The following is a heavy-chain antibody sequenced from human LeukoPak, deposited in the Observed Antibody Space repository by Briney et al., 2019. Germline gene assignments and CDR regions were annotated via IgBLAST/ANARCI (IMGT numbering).Heavy chain of an antibody. Sequence: ASVKVSCKVSGYTLTELSMHWVRQAPGKGLEWMGGFDPEDGETIYAQKFQGRVTMTEDTSTDTAYMELSSLRSEDTAVYYCATGPGGLRGYYYYMDVWGKGTTVTISS. D-gene: IGHD4-17*01. CDR1: GYTLTELS. CDR3: ATGPGGLRGYYYYMDV. V-gene: IGHV1-24*01. J-gene: IGHJ6*03. CDR2: FDPEDGET.